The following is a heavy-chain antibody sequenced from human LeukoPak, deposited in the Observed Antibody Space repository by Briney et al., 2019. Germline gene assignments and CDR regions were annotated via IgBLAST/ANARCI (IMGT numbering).Heavy chain of an antibody. CDR1: GGTFSSYA. CDR2: IIPIFGTA. CDR3: ARVSGVGSWYNYYYYYGMDV. Sequence: ASVNVSCKASGGTFSSYAISWVRQAPGQGLEWMGGIIPIFGTANYAQKFQGRVTITADESTSTAYMELSNLRSEDTAVYYCARVSGVGSWYNYYYYYGMDVWGQGTTVTVSS. D-gene: IGHD6-13*01. V-gene: IGHV1-69*13. J-gene: IGHJ6*02.